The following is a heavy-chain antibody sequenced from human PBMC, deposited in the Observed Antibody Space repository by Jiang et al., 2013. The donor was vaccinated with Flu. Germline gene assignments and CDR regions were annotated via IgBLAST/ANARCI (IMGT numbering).Heavy chain of an antibody. J-gene: IGHJ3*02. V-gene: IGHV1-2*02. CDR2: INPDSGST. CDR3: ARISTFYTNDAFHI. CDR1: GYTFTDYF. Sequence: SGAEVKKPGASVKVSCKASGYTFTDYFFHWVRQAPGQGLEWLGWINPDSGSTSYAEMLQDRVTLTRDTSINTVYMELSGLRSDDTAMYYCARISTFYTNDAFHIWGQGTMVTVSA. D-gene: IGHD2/OR15-2a*01.